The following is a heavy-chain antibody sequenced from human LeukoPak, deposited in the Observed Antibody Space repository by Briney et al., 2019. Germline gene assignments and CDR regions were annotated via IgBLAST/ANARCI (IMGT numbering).Heavy chain of an antibody. D-gene: IGHD6-13*01. CDR3: ARSCSSWTDPNAY. Sequence: GESLKISCKGSGYSFTSYWIGWVRQMPGKGLGLMGIIYPGDSDTRYSPSFQGQVTISADKSISTAYLQWSSLKASDTAIYYCARSCSSWTDPNAYLGQGTLVTVSS. J-gene: IGHJ4*02. CDR2: IYPGDSDT. V-gene: IGHV5-51*01. CDR1: GYSFTSYW.